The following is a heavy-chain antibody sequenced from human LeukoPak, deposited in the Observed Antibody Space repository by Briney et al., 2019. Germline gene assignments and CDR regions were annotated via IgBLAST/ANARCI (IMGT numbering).Heavy chain of an antibody. V-gene: IGHV3-20*01. D-gene: IGHD3-10*01. J-gene: IGHJ5*02. CDR1: GFTFDDYG. CDR3: ARDLYYGSGSPNWFDP. Sequence: GGSLRLSCAASGFTFDDYGMSWVRQAPGKGLEWVSGINWNGGSTGYADSVKGRFTISRDNAKNSLYLQMNSLRAEDTALYHCARDLYYGSGSPNWFDPWGQGTLVTVSS. CDR2: INWNGGST.